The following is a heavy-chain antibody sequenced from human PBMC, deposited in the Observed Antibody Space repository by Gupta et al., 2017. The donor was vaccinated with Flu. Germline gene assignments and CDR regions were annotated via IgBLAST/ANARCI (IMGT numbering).Heavy chain of an antibody. J-gene: IGHJ4*02. V-gene: IGHV3-30*18. CDR2: SYDGSNK. CDR3: AKDKGGGRNGIDY. D-gene: IGHD1-26*01. Sequence: SYDGSNKYYADSVKGRFTISRDNSKNTLYLQLHSLRAEDTAVYYCAKDKGGGRNGIDYWGQGTLVTVSS.